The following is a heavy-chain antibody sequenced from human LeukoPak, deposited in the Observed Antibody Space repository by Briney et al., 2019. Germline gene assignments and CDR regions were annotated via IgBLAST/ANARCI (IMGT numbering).Heavy chain of an antibody. D-gene: IGHD5-24*01. V-gene: IGHV3-73*01. CDR1: GFTFSGSA. CDR2: VRSKANSYAT. CDR3: TRAGGGYNLIH. J-gene: IGHJ4*02. Sequence: GGSLKLSCAASGFTFSGSAMHWVRQASGKGLEWVGRVRSKANSYATAYAASVKGRFTISRDDSKNTAYLQMNSLKTEDTAVYYCTRAGGGYNLIHWGQGTLVTVSS.